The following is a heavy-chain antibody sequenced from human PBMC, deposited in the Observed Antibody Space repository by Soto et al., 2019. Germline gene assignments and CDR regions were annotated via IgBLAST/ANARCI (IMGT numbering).Heavy chain of an antibody. CDR2: ISSNGGST. CDR3: VKDLYHPRDIAAAGAVHRAFDI. Sequence: HPGGSLRLSCSASGFTFSSYAMHWVRQAPGKGLEYVSAISSNGGSTYYADSVKGRFTISRDNSKNTLYLQMSSLRAEDTAVYYCVKDLYHPRDIAAAGAVHRAFDIWGQGTMVTVS. CDR1: GFTFSSYA. J-gene: IGHJ3*02. D-gene: IGHD6-13*01. V-gene: IGHV3-64D*08.